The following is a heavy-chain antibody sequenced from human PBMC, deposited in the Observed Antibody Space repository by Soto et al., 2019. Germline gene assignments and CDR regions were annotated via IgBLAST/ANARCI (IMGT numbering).Heavy chain of an antibody. V-gene: IGHV3-21*01. CDR3: ARDRTRATVTTFYYGMDV. CDR2: ISSSSSYI. J-gene: IGHJ6*02. Sequence: GGSLRLSCAASGFTFRSYSMNCVRQAPGKGLEWVSSISSSSSYIYYADSVKGRFTISRDNAKNSLYLQMNSLRAEDTAVYYCARDRTRATVTTFYYGMDVWGQGTTVTVS. D-gene: IGHD4-17*01. CDR1: GFTFRSYS.